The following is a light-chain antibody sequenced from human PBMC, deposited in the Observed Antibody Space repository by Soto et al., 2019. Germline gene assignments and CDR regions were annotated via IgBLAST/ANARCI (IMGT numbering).Light chain of an antibody. Sequence: QLVLTQPPSASGTPGQRVTISCSGSSSNIGTYTVDWYQQVPGTAPKLLIYSNHQRPSGVPDRFSGSKSGNTASLTVSGLQAEDEADYYCSSYGGNNNVLFGGGTKVTVL. J-gene: IGLJ2*01. CDR2: SNH. V-gene: IGLV1-44*01. CDR3: SSYGGNNNVL. CDR1: SSNIGTYT.